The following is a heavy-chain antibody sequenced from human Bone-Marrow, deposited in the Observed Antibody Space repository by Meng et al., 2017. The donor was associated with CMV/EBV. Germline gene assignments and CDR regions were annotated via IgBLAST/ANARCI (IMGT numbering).Heavy chain of an antibody. V-gene: IGHV3-7*01. D-gene: IGHD3-22*01. J-gene: IGHJ4*02. CDR3: ATPFYYDSTGPTPFDN. Sequence: VGSLRLSCAASGFTFSGYSMNWVRQAPGKGLEWVANINQDGSEKKYVDSVKGRFTISRDNARDSLYLQMNSLRAEDTAVYYCATPFYYDSTGPTPFDNWGQGTLVTVSS. CDR1: GFTFSGYS. CDR2: INQDGSEK.